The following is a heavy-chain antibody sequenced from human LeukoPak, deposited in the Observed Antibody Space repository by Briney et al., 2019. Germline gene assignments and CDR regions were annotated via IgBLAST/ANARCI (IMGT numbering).Heavy chain of an antibody. J-gene: IGHJ4*02. CDR1: GGTFSSYA. D-gene: IGHD3-16*02. Sequence: GASVEVSCKASGGTFSSYAISWVRQAPGQGLEWMGRIIPILGIANYAQKFQGRVTITADKSTSTAYMELSSLRSEDTAVYYCATTYYDYVWGSYRYTYYFDYWGQGTLVTVSS. V-gene: IGHV1-69*04. CDR3: ATTYYDYVWGSYRYTYYFDY. CDR2: IIPILGIA.